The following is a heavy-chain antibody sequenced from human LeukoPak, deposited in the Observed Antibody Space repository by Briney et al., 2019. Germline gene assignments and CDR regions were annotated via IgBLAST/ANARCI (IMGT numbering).Heavy chain of an antibody. CDR3: ARESFDIVVVPAAMGYYYYGMDV. Sequence: SVTVSFKSSGGTFSSYAISWLRQAPGQGLEWMEWIIPIFGTANHAQKFQGRVTITPDKSTRTAYMELSSLRSEDTAVYYCARESFDIVVVPAAMGYYYYGMDVWGKGTTVTVSS. CDR1: GGTFSSYA. D-gene: IGHD2-2*01. V-gene: IGHV1-69*06. J-gene: IGHJ6*04. CDR2: IIPIFGTA.